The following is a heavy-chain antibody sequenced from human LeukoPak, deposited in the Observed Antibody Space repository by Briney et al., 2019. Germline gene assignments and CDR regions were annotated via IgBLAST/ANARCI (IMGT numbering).Heavy chain of an antibody. Sequence: GGPVKVSCKASGYTFTSFGISWVRQAPGQGLEWMGWISAYNGNTKSAQKFQGRVIMTTDTSTNTAYMELRSLRSDDTAVFYCVRDLGVDTSMIFFDYWGQGTLVTVSS. CDR1: GYTFTSFG. CDR3: VRDLGVDTSMIFFDY. CDR2: ISAYNGNT. D-gene: IGHD5-18*01. J-gene: IGHJ4*02. V-gene: IGHV1-18*01.